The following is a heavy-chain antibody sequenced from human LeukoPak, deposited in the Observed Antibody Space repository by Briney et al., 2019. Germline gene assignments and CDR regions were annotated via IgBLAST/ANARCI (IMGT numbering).Heavy chain of an antibody. CDR2: INHSGST. V-gene: IGHV4-34*01. CDR1: GGSFSGYY. D-gene: IGHD3-10*01. J-gene: IGHJ5*02. Sequence: PSETLSLTCAVYGGSFSGYYWSWIRQPPGKGLEWIGEINHSGSTNYNPSLKSRVTISVDTSKNQFSLKLSSVTAADTAVYYCARNLWEGDYYGNNWFDPWGQGTLVTVSS. CDR3: ARNLWEGDYYGNNWFDP.